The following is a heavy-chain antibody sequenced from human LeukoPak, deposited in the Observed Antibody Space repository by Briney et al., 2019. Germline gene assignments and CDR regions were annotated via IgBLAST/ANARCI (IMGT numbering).Heavy chain of an antibody. CDR2: INHSGST. V-gene: IGHV4-34*01. CDR3: ARRPPLYYYYYMDV. J-gene: IGHJ6*03. Sequence: SETLSLTCAVYGGSFSGYYWSWIRQPPGKGLEWIGEINHSGSTNYNPSLKSRVTISVDTSKNQFSLKLSSVTAADTAVYYCARRPPLYYYYYMDVWGKGTTVTVSS. CDR1: GGSFSGYY.